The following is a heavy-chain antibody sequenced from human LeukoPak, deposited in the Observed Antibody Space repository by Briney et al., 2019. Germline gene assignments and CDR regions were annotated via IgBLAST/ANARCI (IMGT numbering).Heavy chain of an antibody. J-gene: IGHJ6*02. CDR2: IIPIFGTA. V-gene: IGHV1-69*13. CDR1: GYTFTSYG. CDR3: AREPYCSGTSCIYGGGGYDYYYGMDV. D-gene: IGHD2-2*01. Sequence: SVKVSCKASGYTFTSYGISWVRQAPGQGLEWMGGIIPIFGTANYAQKFQGRVTITADESTSTAYMELSSLRSEDTAVYYCAREPYCSGTSCIYGGGGYDYYYGMDVWGQGTTVTVSS.